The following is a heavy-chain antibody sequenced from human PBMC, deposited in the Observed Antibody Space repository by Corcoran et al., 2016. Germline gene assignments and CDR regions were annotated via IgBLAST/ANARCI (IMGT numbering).Heavy chain of an antibody. CDR3: ARGGRGYSYGLRLWYFDY. Sequence: QVQLQQWGAGLLKPSETLSLTCAVYGGSFSGYYWSWIRQPPGKGLEWIGEINHSGSTNYNPSLKSRVTISVDTSKNQFSLKLSSVTAADTAVYYCARGGRGYSYGLRLWYFDYWGQGTLVTVSS. V-gene: IGHV4-34*01. CDR1: GGSFSGYY. CDR2: INHSGST. D-gene: IGHD5-18*01. J-gene: IGHJ4*02.